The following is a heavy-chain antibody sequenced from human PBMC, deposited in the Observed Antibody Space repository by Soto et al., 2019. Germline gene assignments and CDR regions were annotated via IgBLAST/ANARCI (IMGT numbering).Heavy chain of an antibody. CDR1: GYSFTSYC. CDR3: ARPRSCSGGSCYDNYYFDY. Sequence: PGESLKISCKGSGYSFTSYCIGWVRQMPGKGLEWMGIIYPGDSDTRYSPSFQGQVTISADKSISTAYLQWSSLKASDTAMYYCARPRSCSGGSCYDNYYFDYWGQGTLVTVSS. V-gene: IGHV5-51*01. CDR2: IYPGDSDT. J-gene: IGHJ4*02. D-gene: IGHD2-15*01.